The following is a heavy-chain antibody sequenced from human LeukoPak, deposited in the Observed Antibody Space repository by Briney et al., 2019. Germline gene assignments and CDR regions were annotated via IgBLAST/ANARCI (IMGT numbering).Heavy chain of an antibody. CDR1: GFTFSIYA. J-gene: IGHJ4*02. Sequence: GGSLRLSCAASGFTFSIYAMNWVRQAPGKGLEWVSGISDSGRNTYYSDSVKGRFTISRDNSESTVYPQMNSLTAEDTAQYYCATGCVGSPNCQTTGYDHWGQGTLVTVSS. CDR3: ATGCVGSPNCQTTGYDH. D-gene: IGHD2-2*01. V-gene: IGHV3-23*01. CDR2: ISDSGRNT.